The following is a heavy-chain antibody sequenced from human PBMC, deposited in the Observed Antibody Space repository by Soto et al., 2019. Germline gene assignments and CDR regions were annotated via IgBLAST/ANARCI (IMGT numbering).Heavy chain of an antibody. J-gene: IGHJ6*03. Sequence: EVQLVESGGGLVKPGGSLRLSCAASGFTFSSYSMNWVRQAPGKGLEWVSSISSSSSYIYYADSGKGRFTISRDNAKHSLYLQMNSLRAEDTAVYYCARPWGHYYYYYYMDVWGKGTTVTVSS. D-gene: IGHD7-27*01. CDR3: ARPWGHYYYYYYMDV. CDR1: GFTFSSYS. CDR2: ISSSSSYI. V-gene: IGHV3-21*01.